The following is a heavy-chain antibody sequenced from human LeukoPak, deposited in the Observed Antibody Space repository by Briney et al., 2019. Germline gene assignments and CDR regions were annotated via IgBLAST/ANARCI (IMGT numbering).Heavy chain of an antibody. Sequence: EASVKVSCRASGYTFTSYDINWVRQATGQGLEWMGWMNPNSGNTGYAQKFQGRVTMTRNTSISTAYMELSSLRSEDTAVYYCARGYILTGYYANYYYYYGMDVWGQGTTVTVSS. CDR3: ARGYILTGYYANYYYYYGMDV. J-gene: IGHJ6*02. CDR2: MNPNSGNT. V-gene: IGHV1-8*01. CDR1: GYTFTSYD. D-gene: IGHD3-9*01.